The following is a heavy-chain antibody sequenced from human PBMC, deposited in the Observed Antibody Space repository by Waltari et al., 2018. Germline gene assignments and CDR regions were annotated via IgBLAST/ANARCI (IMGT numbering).Heavy chain of an antibody. J-gene: IGHJ4*02. CDR3: TGGAVTGTDF. CDR2: IRSKPNNYAT. CDR1: GFTFSGST. V-gene: IGHV3-73*01. D-gene: IGHD6-13*01. Sequence: EVQVVESGGGLVKPGGSLTLSCATSGFTFSGSTIHWVRQTSGKGLEWIGRIRSKPNNYATRYTASVEGRFTISRDDSESTAYLQMSSLMTEDTAVYYCTGGAVTGTDFWGQGTLVTVSP.